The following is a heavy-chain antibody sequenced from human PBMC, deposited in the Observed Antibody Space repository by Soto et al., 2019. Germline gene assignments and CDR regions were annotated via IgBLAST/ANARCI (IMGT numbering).Heavy chain of an antibody. CDR3: AIPFRTETTRGLDV. J-gene: IGHJ6*04. D-gene: IGHD2-21*02. CDR2: IYYSGTT. V-gene: IGHV4-59*08. CDR1: GGSFSGYY. Sequence: PSETLSLTCAVYGGSFSGYYWSWIRQPPGKGLEWIGYIYYSGTTNYNPSLKSRVTISVDPSKNQFSLRLSSVTAADTAVYYCAIPFRTETTRGLDVWGKGTTVTVSA.